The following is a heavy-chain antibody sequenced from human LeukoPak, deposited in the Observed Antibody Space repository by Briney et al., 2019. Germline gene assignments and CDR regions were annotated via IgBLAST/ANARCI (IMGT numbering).Heavy chain of an antibody. Sequence: PGGSLRLSCAASGFTFSSYAMSWVRQAPGKGLEWVSAISGSGGSTYYADSVKGRFTISRDNSKNTLYLQMNSLRAEDTAVYYCAKGAGNRYDFWSGYPVDSYYFDYWGQGTLVTVSS. CDR3: AKGAGNRYDFWSGYPVDSYYFDY. CDR1: GFTFSSYA. V-gene: IGHV3-23*01. CDR2: ISGSGGST. D-gene: IGHD3-3*01. J-gene: IGHJ4*02.